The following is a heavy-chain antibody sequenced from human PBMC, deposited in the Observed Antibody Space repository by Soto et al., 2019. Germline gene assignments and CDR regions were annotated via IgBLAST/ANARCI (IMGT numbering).Heavy chain of an antibody. CDR3: TSDNFDD. V-gene: IGHV3-7*01. CDR2: IKRDGSEK. J-gene: IGHJ4*02. Sequence: EVQLVESGGGLFQPGGSLRLSCVVSGFPYSSYWMSWVRQAPGKGLEWVANIKRDGSEKHYVDSVKGRFTISRDNAKNSLYLQMNSLRAEDSGVYYCTSDNFDDWGQGTLVSVSS. CDR1: GFPYSSYW.